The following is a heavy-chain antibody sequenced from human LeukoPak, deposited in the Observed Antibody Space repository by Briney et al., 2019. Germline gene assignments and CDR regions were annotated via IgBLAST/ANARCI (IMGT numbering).Heavy chain of an antibody. CDR1: GGSISSGGYY. J-gene: IGHJ4*02. D-gene: IGHD1-1*01. V-gene: IGHV4-31*03. CDR2: IYYSGST. Sequence: SETLSLTCTVSGGSISSGGYYWSWIRQHPGKGLEWIGYIYYSGSTYYNPSLKSRVTISVDTSKNQFSLKLSSVTAADTAAYYCARGGLEPADFDYWGQGTLVTVSS. CDR3: ARGGLEPADFDY.